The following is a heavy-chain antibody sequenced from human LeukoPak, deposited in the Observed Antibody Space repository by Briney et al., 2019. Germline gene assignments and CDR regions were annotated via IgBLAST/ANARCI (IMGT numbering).Heavy chain of an antibody. CDR2: IYYSETT. Sequence: SETLSLTCTVSGGSISDYYWSWIRRPPGKGLEWIGDIYYSETTNYNPSLENRVTISLHTSENKVSLKLSSVSAADTVVYYCARGDPRHTSASHAFDIWGQGTMVTVSS. CDR1: GGSISDYY. V-gene: IGHV4-59*01. CDR3: ARGDPRHTSASHAFDI. J-gene: IGHJ3*02.